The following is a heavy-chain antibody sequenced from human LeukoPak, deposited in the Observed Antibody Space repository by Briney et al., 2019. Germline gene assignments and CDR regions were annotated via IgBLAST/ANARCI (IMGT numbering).Heavy chain of an antibody. CDR1: GFTFSSYG. J-gene: IGHJ6*02. Sequence: GGSLRLSCAASGFTFSSYGMHWVRQAPGKGLEWVAVISYDGSNKYYADSVKGRFTISRDNSKNTLYPQMNSLRAEDTAVYYCAKGPPGYCSGGSCYWFPYYYYYYGMDVWGQGTTVTVSS. CDR2: ISYDGSNK. D-gene: IGHD2-15*01. CDR3: AKGPPGYCSGGSCYWFPYYYYYYGMDV. V-gene: IGHV3-30*18.